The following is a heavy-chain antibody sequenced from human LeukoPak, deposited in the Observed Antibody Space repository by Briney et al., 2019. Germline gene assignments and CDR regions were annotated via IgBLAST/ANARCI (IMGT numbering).Heavy chain of an antibody. CDR3: ARAESGSYSFYFDY. CDR2: IRSSCSAI. Sequence: GGSLRLSCAASGLTFSSDSMNWVRQAPEKGRELVSYIRSSCSAIYYADYVKGRFALSRDNAKNSLYLQMNSLRAEDTAVYYCARAESGSYSFYFDYWGQGTLVTVSS. D-gene: IGHD1-26*01. V-gene: IGHV3-48*01. J-gene: IGHJ4*02. CDR1: GLTFSSDS.